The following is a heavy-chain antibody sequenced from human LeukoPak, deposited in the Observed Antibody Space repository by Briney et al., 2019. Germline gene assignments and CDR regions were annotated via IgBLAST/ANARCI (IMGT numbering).Heavy chain of an antibody. CDR3: ARETKTSPGIAVAGEAFDI. CDR2: IYYSGST. CDR1: GGSISSYY. Sequence: SETLSLTCTVSGGSISSYYWSWIRQPPGKGLEWIGYIYYSGSTNYNPSLKSRVSISVDTSKNQFSLRLSSVTAADTAVYYCARETKTSPGIAVAGEAFDIWGQGTMVTVSS. J-gene: IGHJ3*02. D-gene: IGHD6-19*01. V-gene: IGHV4-59*01.